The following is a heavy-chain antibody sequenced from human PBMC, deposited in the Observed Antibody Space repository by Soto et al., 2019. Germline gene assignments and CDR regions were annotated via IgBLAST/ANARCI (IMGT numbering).Heavy chain of an antibody. V-gene: IGHV1-69*13. D-gene: IGHD2-2*02. Sequence: ASVKVSCKASGGTFSSETITWVRQAPGQGLEWMGGIIPITDTANYAQNFQGRVTITADESTSTVYMELSSLRSEDTAVYYCATLVPAPIKLFPRLGWFDPWGHVTLVTV. J-gene: IGHJ5*02. CDR1: GGTFSSET. CDR2: IIPITDTA. CDR3: ATLVPAPIKLFPRLGWFDP.